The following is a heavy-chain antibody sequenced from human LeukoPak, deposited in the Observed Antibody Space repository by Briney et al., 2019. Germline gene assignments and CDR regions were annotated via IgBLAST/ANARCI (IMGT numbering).Heavy chain of an antibody. Sequence: ASVKVSCKSSGYTFTSYDIIWVRQATGQGLEWMGGMNPNSGNTGYAQKFQGRVTMTRNTSISTAYMELSSLRSEDTAVYYCAKVDESLWFGSAQDYWGQGTLVTVSS. J-gene: IGHJ4*02. D-gene: IGHD3-10*01. CDR3: AKVDESLWFGSAQDY. V-gene: IGHV1-8*01. CDR2: MNPNSGNT. CDR1: GYTFTSYD.